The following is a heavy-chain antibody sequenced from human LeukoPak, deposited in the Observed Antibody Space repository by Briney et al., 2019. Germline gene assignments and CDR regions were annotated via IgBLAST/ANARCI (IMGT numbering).Heavy chain of an antibody. D-gene: IGHD3-3*01. J-gene: IGHJ5*02. CDR1: GFTVSSNY. V-gene: IGHV3-66*01. CDR2: IYSGGST. Sequence: RTGGSLRLSCAASGFTVSSNYMSWVRQAPGKGLEWVSVIYSGGSTYYADSVKGRFTISRDNSKSTLYLQMNSLRAEDTAVYYCAREYITIRSRWFDPWGQGTLVTVSS. CDR3: AREYITIRSRWFDP.